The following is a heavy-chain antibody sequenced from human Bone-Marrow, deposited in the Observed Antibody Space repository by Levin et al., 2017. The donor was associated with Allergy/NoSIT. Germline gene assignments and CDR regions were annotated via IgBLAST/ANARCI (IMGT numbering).Heavy chain of an antibody. CDR1: GLSFRSYW. Sequence: GESLKISCAASGLSFRSYWMHWVRQAPGEGLVWVSRISTGGSSTMYANSVKGRFTISRDNAKNTLYLDMNSLRVEDTAVYYCASAYYGVLTGYYYDYWGQGALVTVSS. V-gene: IGHV3-74*03. CDR3: ASAYYGVLTGYYYDY. D-gene: IGHD3-9*01. J-gene: IGHJ4*02. CDR2: ISTGGSST.